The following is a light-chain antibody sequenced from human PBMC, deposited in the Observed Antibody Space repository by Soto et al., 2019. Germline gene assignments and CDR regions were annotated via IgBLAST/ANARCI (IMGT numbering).Light chain of an antibody. CDR1: QSVSTN. CDR3: QQYDNFPRT. V-gene: IGKV3-15*01. J-gene: IGKJ2*01. CDR2: GTS. Sequence: EIVMTQSPATVSVSPGERATLSCRASQSVSTNLAWYQQRPGQPPSVLIYGTSTRAPGIPPRFSGSWSGTDFTLTISDLQSEDFAVYYCQQYDNFPRTFGQGTKLEVK.